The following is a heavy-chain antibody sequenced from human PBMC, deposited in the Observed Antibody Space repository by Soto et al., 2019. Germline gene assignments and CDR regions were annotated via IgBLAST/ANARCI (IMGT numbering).Heavy chain of an antibody. Sequence: GGSLRLSCAASGFTFSSYAMSWVRQAPGKGLEWVSAISGSGGSTYYADSVKGRFTISRDNSKNTLYLQMNSLRTEDTAVYYCARGTESYITSPRRPLFDYWGQGTLVTVSS. D-gene: IGHD3-10*01. J-gene: IGHJ4*02. CDR3: ARGTESYITSPRRPLFDY. CDR2: ISGSGGST. V-gene: IGHV3-23*01. CDR1: GFTFSSYA.